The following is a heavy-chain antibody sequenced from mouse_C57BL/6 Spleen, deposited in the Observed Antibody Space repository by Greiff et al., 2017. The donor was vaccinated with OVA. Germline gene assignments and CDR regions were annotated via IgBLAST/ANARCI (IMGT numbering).Heavy chain of an antibody. CDR2: IHPNSGST. D-gene: IGHD1-1*01. J-gene: IGHJ4*01. Sequence: QVQLQQPGAELVKPGASVKLSCKASGYTFTSYWMHWVKQRPGQGLEWIGMIHPNSGSTNYNEKFKSKATLTVDKSSSTAYMQLSSLTSEDSAVYYGARWVPTVEAVMDYWGQGTSVTVSS. CDR1: GYTFTSYW. V-gene: IGHV1-64*01. CDR3: ARWVPTVEAVMDY.